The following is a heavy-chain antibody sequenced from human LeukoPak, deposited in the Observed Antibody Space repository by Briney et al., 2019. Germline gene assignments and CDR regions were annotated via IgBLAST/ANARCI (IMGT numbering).Heavy chain of an antibody. V-gene: IGHV3-15*01. D-gene: IGHD2-15*01. J-gene: IGHJ4*02. CDR2: IKSKTDGGTT. CDR3: TTDPDCSGGSCYPVGYFDY. Sequence: WIRQPPGKGLEWVGRIKSKTDGGTTDYAAPVKGRFTISRDDSKNTLYLQMNSLKTEDTAVYYCTTDPDCSGGSCYPVGYFDYWGQGTLVTVSS.